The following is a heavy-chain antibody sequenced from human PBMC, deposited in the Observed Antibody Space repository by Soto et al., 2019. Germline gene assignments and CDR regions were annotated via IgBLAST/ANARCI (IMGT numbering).Heavy chain of an antibody. Sequence: SETLSLTCTVSGGSISSYYWSWIRQPPGKGLEWIGYIYYSGSTHYNPSLKSRVTISVDTSKNQFSLKLSSLTAADTSLYYCARVDYSGWTPFDYWGQGSLVTVPQ. CDR3: ARVDYSGWTPFDY. D-gene: IGHD6-19*01. J-gene: IGHJ4*02. CDR2: IYYSGST. V-gene: IGHV4-59*12. CDR1: GGSISSYY.